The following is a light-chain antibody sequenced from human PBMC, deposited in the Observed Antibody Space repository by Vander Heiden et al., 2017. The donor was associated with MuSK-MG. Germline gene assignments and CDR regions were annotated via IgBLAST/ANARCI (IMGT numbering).Light chain of an antibody. V-gene: IGKV3-20*01. J-gene: IGKJ1*01. Sequence: IVLTQFPGTLSLSPGERASPSCRASQSVSSSRLAWYQQKPGQAPRLLMYSSSNRATGIPDRFSGRVSGPDFTLTISSLEPEDFAVYYCHQYEDSPWTFGQGTKVEIK. CDR1: QSVSSSR. CDR2: SSS. CDR3: HQYEDSPWT.